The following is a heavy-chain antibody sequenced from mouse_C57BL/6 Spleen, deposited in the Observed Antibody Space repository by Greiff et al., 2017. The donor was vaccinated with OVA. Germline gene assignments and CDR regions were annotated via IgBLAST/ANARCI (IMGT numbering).Heavy chain of an antibody. J-gene: IGHJ1*03. Sequence: QVQLQQPGAELVRPGSSVKLSCKASGYTFTSYWMHWVKQRPIQGLEWIGNIDPSDSETHYNQKFKDKATLTVDKSSSTAYMQLSSLTSEDSAVYYWARPHYYGSSHGYFDVWGTGTTVTVSS. CDR2: IDPSDSET. V-gene: IGHV1-52*01. CDR3: ARPHYYGSSHGYFDV. D-gene: IGHD1-1*01. CDR1: GYTFTSYW.